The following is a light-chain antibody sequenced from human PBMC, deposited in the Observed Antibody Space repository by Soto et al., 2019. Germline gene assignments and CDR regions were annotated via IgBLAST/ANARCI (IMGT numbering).Light chain of an antibody. J-gene: IGKJ1*01. CDR1: QSISNW. CDR3: QQYNSYSPWT. CDR2: DAS. V-gene: IGKV1-5*01. Sequence: DIQMTQSPSTLSASVRDRVTIACRASQSISNWLAWYQQKPGKAPKLLIYDASTLESGVPSRFSGSGSGTEFTLTISSLQPDDFVTYYCQQYNSYSPWTFGQGTKVEIK.